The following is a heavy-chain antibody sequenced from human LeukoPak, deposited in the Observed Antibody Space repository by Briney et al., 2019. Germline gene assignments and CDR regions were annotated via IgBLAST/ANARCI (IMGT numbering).Heavy chain of an antibody. J-gene: IGHJ4*02. Sequence: PSETLSLACTISGGSIGSYYWSWIRQPPGKGLEWIGYIYAYGATNYSPSLQGRVTISVDTSKNQVSLSLKSVTVADTAVYFCARGARDVLTGYYVGSDYWGQGTLVTVSS. D-gene: IGHD3-9*01. CDR3: ARGARDVLTGYYVGSDY. CDR1: GGSIGSYY. V-gene: IGHV4-4*09. CDR2: IYAYGAT.